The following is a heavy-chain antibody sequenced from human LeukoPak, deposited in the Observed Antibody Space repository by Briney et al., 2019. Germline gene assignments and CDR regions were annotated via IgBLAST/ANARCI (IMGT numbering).Heavy chain of an antibody. V-gene: IGHV4-34*01. J-gene: IGHJ4*02. D-gene: IGHD2-2*01. CDR1: GGSFSGYY. CDR2: INHSGST. CDR3: ARRGSLGYCSSTSCYGELLRVY. Sequence: SETLSLTCAVYGGSFSGYYWSWIRQPPGKGLEWIGEINHSGSTNYNPSLKSRVTISVDTSKDQFSLKLSSVTAADTAVYYCARRGSLGYCSSTSCYGELLRVYWGQGTLVTVSS.